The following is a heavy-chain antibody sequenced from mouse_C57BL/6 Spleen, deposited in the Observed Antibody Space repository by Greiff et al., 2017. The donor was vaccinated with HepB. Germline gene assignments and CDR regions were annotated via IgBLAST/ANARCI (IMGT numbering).Heavy chain of an antibody. J-gene: IGHJ3*01. V-gene: IGHV5-17*01. CDR2: ISSGSSTI. Sequence: EVKVVESGGGLVKPGGSLKLSCAASGFTFSDYGMHWVRQAPEKGLEWVAYISSGSSTIYYADTVKGRFTISRDNAKNTLFLQLTSLRSEDTAMYYCARRDGNYRGFAYWGQGTLVTVSA. CDR3: ARRDGNYRGFAY. D-gene: IGHD2-1*01. CDR1: GFTFSDYG.